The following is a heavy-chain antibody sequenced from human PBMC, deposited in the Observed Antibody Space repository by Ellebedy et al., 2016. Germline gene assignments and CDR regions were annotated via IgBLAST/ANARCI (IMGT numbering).Heavy chain of an antibody. CDR1: GFTFSSYA. J-gene: IGHJ4*02. V-gene: IGHV3-23*01. CDR2: ISGSGGST. Sequence: GESLKISXAASGFTFSSYAMSWVRQAPGKGLEWVSAISGSGGSTYYADSVKGRFTISRDNSKNTLYLQMNSLRAEDTAVYYCAKEKHLDDYWGQGTLVTVSS. CDR3: AKEKHLDDY.